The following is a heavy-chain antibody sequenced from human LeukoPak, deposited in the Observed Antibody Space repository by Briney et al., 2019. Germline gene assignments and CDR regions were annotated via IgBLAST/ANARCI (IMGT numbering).Heavy chain of an antibody. CDR3: ARTYSSLPYNWFDP. V-gene: IGHV4-39*07. CDR2: IYYSGST. Sequence: SETLSLTCTVSGGSISSSSYYWGWIRQPPGKGLEWIGSIYYSGSTYYNPSLKSRVTISVDKSKNQFSLKLSSVTAADTAVYYCARTYSSLPYNWFDPWGQGTLVTVSS. D-gene: IGHD6-6*01. CDR1: GGSISSSSYY. J-gene: IGHJ5*02.